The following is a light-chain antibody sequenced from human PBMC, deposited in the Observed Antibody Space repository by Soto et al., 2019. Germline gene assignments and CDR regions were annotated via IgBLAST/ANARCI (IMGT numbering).Light chain of an antibody. V-gene: IGLV2-14*01. J-gene: IGLJ3*02. CDR2: EVS. Sequence: QSALTQPASVSGSPGQSITISCTGTSSDVGGYNYVSWYQQHPGKAPKLMIYEVSNRPSGVSNRFSGSKSGNTASLTISGAQAEDGGDYYCSSYTSSSTWVFGGGTKLTVL. CDR1: SSDVGGYNY. CDR3: SSYTSSSTWV.